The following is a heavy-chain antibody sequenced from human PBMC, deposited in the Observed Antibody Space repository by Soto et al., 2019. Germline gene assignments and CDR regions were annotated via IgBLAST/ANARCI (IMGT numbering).Heavy chain of an antibody. CDR1: GFTFDDYT. Sequence: EVQLVESGGVVVQPGGSLRLSCAASGFTFDDYTMHWVRQAPGKGLEWVSLISWDGGSTYYADSVKGRFTISRDNSKNSLYLQMNSLRTVDTALYYCAKDISRRSYYYYGMGVWGQGTTVTVSS. CDR2: ISWDGGST. J-gene: IGHJ6*02. V-gene: IGHV3-43*01. CDR3: AKDISRRSYYYYGMGV.